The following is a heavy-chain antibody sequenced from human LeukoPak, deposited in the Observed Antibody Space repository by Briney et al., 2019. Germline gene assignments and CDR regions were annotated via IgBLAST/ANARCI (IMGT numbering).Heavy chain of an antibody. D-gene: IGHD2-8*01. Sequence: ASVKVSCKASGYTFTSYDINWVRQATGQGLEWMGWMNSNSGNTRYAQKYQRRVTMTRNTSISTAYMELSSLRSEDTAVYYCARGGVLMDYYYYMDVWGKGTTVTVSS. V-gene: IGHV1-8*01. CDR3: ARGGVLMDYYYYMDV. CDR2: MNSNSGNT. CDR1: GYTFTSYD. J-gene: IGHJ6*03.